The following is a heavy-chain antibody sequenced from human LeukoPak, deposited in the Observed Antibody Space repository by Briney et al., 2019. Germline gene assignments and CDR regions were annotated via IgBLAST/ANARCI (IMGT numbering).Heavy chain of an antibody. CDR2: IYTSGST. J-gene: IGHJ4*02. Sequence: PSETLSLICTVSGGSISSYYWSWLRQPAGKGLEWIGRIYTSGSTHYNPSLKSRVTMSADTSNNQFSLKLSSVTAVDTAVYYCARGGGSYYFGSWGQGTLVTVSS. D-gene: IGHD1-26*01. V-gene: IGHV4-4*07. CDR3: ARGGGSYYFGS. CDR1: GGSISSYY.